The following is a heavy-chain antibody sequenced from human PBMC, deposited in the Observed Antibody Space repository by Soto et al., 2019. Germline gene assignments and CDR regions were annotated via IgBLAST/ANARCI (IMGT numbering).Heavy chain of an antibody. CDR1: GYTFTNYD. Sequence: QVQLVQSGAEVKKPGASVKVSCKASGYTFTNYDINRVRQATGQGLEWMGWMNPNSGNTGHAQKFQGRVTMTRNTSISTAYMELSSLRSDDTAVYYCARGRSSYGDYVNWYFDLWGRGTLVTVSS. J-gene: IGHJ2*01. CDR2: MNPNSGNT. V-gene: IGHV1-8*01. CDR3: ARGRSSYGDYVNWYFDL. D-gene: IGHD4-17*01.